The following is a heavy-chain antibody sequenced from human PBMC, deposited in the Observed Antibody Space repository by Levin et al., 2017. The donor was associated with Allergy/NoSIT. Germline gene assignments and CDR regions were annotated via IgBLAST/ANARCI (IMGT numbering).Heavy chain of an antibody. D-gene: IGHD3-22*01. CDR2: ISSSSSYI. V-gene: IGHV3-21*01. Sequence: GESLKISCAASGFTFSSYSMNWVRQAPGKGLEWVSSISSSSSYIYYADSVKGRFTISRDNAKNSLYLQMNSLRAEDTAVYYCARDGGYYDSSGYTRAYYYYYGMDVWGQGTTVTVSS. CDR1: GFTFSSYS. J-gene: IGHJ6*02. CDR3: ARDGGYYDSSGYTRAYYYYYGMDV.